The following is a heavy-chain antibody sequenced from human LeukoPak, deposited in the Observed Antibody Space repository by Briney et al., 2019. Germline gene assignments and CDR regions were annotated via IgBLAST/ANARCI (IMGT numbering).Heavy chain of an antibody. Sequence: NPSETLSLTCAVYGGSFNGYYWSWIRQPPGKGLEWIGEVNHSGSTNYSPSLKSRVTLSVDTSKNQFSLKLSSVTAADTAVYYCARGEIVVVTANLDNWFDPWGQGTLVTVSS. V-gene: IGHV4-34*01. CDR1: GGSFNGYY. J-gene: IGHJ5*02. CDR3: ARGEIVVVTANLDNWFDP. CDR2: VNHSGST. D-gene: IGHD2-21*02.